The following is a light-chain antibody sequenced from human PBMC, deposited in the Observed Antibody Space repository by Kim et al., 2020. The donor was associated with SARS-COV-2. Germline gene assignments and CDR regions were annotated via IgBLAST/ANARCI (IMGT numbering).Light chain of an antibody. V-gene: IGLV2-8*01. J-gene: IGLJ2*01. CDR2: DVT. CDR3: SSYAGGNNGV. CDR1: SSDIASYDY. Sequence: QSALTQPPSASGSPGQSVTISCTGSSSDIASYDYVSWYQQYPGKAPKLIIYDVTKRPSGVPDRFSGSKSANTASLTVSGLQAEDEADYYCSSYAGGNNGVFGGGTQLTVL.